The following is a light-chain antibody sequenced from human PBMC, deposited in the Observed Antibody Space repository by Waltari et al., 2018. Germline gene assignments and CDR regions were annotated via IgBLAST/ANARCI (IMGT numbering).Light chain of an antibody. Sequence: QSALTQPASVSGSPGQSITISCTGGTSDIGKYNLVSWYMQNPGKAPKVSIYEVTKRPSGISDLFSGSKSGNTASLTISGLQVEDEADYYCCSYAGRSSMSFGGGTKVTVV. J-gene: IGLJ2*01. CDR2: EVT. CDR1: TSDIGKYNL. CDR3: CSYAGRSSMS. V-gene: IGLV2-23*02.